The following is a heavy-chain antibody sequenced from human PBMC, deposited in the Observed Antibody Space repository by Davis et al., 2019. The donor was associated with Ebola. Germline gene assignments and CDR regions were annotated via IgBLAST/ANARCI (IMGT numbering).Heavy chain of an antibody. V-gene: IGHV1-69*13. CDR1: GGTFSSYA. J-gene: IGHJ6*03. D-gene: IGHD5-12*01. Sequence: SVKVSCKASGGTFSSYAISWVRQAPGQGLEWMGGIIPIFGIANYAQKFQGRVTITADESTSTAYMELSSLRSEDTAVYYCARGDIAATMNGYYYYYMDVWGKGTTVTVSS. CDR2: IIPIFGIA. CDR3: ARGDIAATMNGYYYYYMDV.